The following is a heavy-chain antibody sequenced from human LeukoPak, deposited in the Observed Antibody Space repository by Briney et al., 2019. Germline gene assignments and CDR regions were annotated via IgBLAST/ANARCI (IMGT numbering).Heavy chain of an antibody. D-gene: IGHD2-8*01. V-gene: IGHV3-30*06. CDR1: GFSFNDYG. CDR3: ARALGSCTNGVCYSEFDY. CDR2: ISNDGSNE. Sequence: GRSLRLSCPASGFSFNDYGMHWVRQAPGKVREWVAVISNDGSNEYYGDSVKRRFTISRDKSKNTLYLQMNSLRAEDTAVYYCARALGSCTNGVCYSEFDYWGQGTLVTVSS. J-gene: IGHJ4*02.